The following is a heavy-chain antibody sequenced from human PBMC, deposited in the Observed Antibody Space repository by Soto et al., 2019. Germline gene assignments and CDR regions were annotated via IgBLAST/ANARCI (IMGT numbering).Heavy chain of an antibody. CDR3: ARDHDYYYSSGYYRAMLY. V-gene: IGHV1-69*13. CDR1: GGPICRSA. CDR2: IIPIFGTA. J-gene: IGHJ4*02. Sequence: SVKVSCKAAGGPICRSAISWVRQLPGQGPEWMGGIIPIFGTANHAQNLQGRVTITADESTSTAYMELSSLRSEDTAVYYCARDHDYYYSSGYYRAMLYLGPGTL. D-gene: IGHD3-22*01.